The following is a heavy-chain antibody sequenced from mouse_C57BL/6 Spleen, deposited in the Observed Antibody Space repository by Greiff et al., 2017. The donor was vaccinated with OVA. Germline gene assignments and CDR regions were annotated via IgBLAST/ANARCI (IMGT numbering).Heavy chain of an antibody. Sequence: EVQLQQSGPELVKPGASVKISCKASGYTFTDYYMNWVKQSHGKSLEWIGDINPNNGGTSYNQKFKGKATLTVDKSSSTAYMELRSLTSEDSAVYYCARSQTAQVSYYFDYWGQGTTLTVSS. J-gene: IGHJ2*01. CDR3: ARSQTAQVSYYFDY. CDR1: GYTFTDYY. CDR2: INPNNGGT. V-gene: IGHV1-26*01. D-gene: IGHD3-2*02.